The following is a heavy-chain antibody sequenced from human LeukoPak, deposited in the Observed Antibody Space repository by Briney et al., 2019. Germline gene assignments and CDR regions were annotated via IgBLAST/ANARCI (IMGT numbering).Heavy chain of an antibody. J-gene: IGHJ6*02. CDR3: ARDPYSSGWPSYYYYGMDV. D-gene: IGHD6-19*01. CDR2: IKQDGSEK. V-gene: IGHV3-7*01. Sequence: GGSLRLSCAASGFTFSSDWMSWGRQAPGKGLEWVANIKQDGSEKYYLDSVTGRFTISRDNATNSLYLQMNSLRAEDTAVYYCARDPYSSGWPSYYYYGMDVWGQGTTVTVSS. CDR1: GFTFSSDW.